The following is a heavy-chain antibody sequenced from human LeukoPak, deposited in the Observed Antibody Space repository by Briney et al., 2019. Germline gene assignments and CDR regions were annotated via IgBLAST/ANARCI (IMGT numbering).Heavy chain of an antibody. Sequence: ASVKVSCKASGGTFSSYAISWVRQAPGQGLEWMGGIIPIFGTANYAQKLQGRVTMTTDTSTSTAYMELRSLRSDDTAVYYCARSYYGSGSYYKSDYWGQGTLVTVSS. CDR1: GGTFSSYA. J-gene: IGHJ4*02. V-gene: IGHV1-69*05. D-gene: IGHD3-10*01. CDR2: IIPIFGTA. CDR3: ARSYYGSGSYYKSDY.